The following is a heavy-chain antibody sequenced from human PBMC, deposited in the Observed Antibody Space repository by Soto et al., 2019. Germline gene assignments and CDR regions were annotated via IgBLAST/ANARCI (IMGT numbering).Heavy chain of an antibody. CDR3: ARQRIAYSP. CDR1: GDSISSGGFS. CDR2: IYHSGST. V-gene: IGHV4-30-2*01. J-gene: IGHJ5*02. D-gene: IGHD1-26*01. Sequence: PSETLSLTCAVSGDSISSGGFSWSWIRQPPGKGLEWIGYIYHSGSTNYNPSLKSRVTMSVDTSKNQFSLKLTSVTAADTAVYYCARQRIAYSPWGQGTLVTVSS.